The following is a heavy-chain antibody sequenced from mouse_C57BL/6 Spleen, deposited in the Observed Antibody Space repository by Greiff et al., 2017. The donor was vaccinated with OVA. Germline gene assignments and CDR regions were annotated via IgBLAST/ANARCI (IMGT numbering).Heavy chain of an antibody. CDR2: IDPSDSET. CDR1: GYTFTSYW. Sequence: QVQLKQSGAELVRPGSSVKLSCKASGYTFTSYWMHWVKQRPIQGLEWIGNIDPSDSETHYNQKFKDKATLTVDKSSSTAYMQLSSLTSEDSAVYYCARGGYRDAMDYWGQGTSVTVSS. D-gene: IGHD2-14*01. J-gene: IGHJ4*01. V-gene: IGHV1-52*01. CDR3: ARGGYRDAMDY.